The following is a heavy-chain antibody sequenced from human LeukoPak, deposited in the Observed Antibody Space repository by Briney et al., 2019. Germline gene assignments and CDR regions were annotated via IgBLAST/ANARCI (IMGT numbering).Heavy chain of an antibody. CDR2: IYYSGST. V-gene: IGHV4-39*07. Sequence: PSETLSLTCTVSGGSISSSSYYWGWIRQPPGKGLEWIGSIYYSGSTNYNPSLKSRVTISVDTSKNQFSLKLSSVTAADTAVYYCARGRGDCSSTSCSVPYFDYWGQGTLVTVSS. CDR1: GGSISSSSYY. CDR3: ARGRGDCSSTSCSVPYFDY. D-gene: IGHD2-2*01. J-gene: IGHJ4*02.